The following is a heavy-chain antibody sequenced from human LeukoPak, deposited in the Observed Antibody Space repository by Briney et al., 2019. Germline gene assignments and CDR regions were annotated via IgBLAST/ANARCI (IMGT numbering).Heavy chain of an antibody. Sequence: GGSLRLSCAASGFTFSRQSMNWVRQAPGKGLEWVSSISTSSTYTYYADSVKGRFTISRDNARNSLFLQMNSLRAEDTAVYYCAKDSVRKTIVGPTTRGVNDYWGQGTLVTVSS. V-gene: IGHV3-21*01. CDR3: AKDSVRKTIVGPTTRGVNDY. D-gene: IGHD1-26*01. J-gene: IGHJ4*02. CDR1: GFTFSRQS. CDR2: ISTSSTYT.